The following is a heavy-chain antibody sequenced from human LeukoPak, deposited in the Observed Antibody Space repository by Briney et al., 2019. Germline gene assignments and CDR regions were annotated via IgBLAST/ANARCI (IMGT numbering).Heavy chain of an antibody. D-gene: IGHD2-21*02. J-gene: IGHJ6*03. V-gene: IGHV1-2*02. Sequence: ASVKVSCKASGYTFSGYYMHWVRQTPGQGLEWMGWINPNSGGTNYAQKFQGRVTMTRDTSISTAYMELSSLRSDDTAVYYCARGTAGPYNDMDVWGKGTTVTVSS. CDR2: INPNSGGT. CDR3: ARGTAGPYNDMDV. CDR1: GYTFSGYY.